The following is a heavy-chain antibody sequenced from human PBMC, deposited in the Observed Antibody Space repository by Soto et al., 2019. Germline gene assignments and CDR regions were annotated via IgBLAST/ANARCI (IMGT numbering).Heavy chain of an antibody. V-gene: IGHV1-69*13. CDR3: ARDSSSSFAGASPDLVAGRPDYYYYGMDV. CDR1: GGTFSSYA. D-gene: IGHD6-6*01. J-gene: IGHJ6*02. Sequence: SVKVSCKASGGTFSSYAISWVRQAPGQGLEWMGGIIPIFGTANYAQKFQGRVTITADESTSTAYMELSSLRSEDTAVYYCARDSSSSFAGASPDLVAGRPDYYYYGMDVWGQGTTVTVSS. CDR2: IIPIFGTA.